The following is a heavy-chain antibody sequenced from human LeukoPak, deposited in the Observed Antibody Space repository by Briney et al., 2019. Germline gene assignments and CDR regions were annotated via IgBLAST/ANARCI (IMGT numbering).Heavy chain of an antibody. CDR1: GFTFDDYA. CDR2: ISWDGGST. CDR3: AAADKFWSPVDY. J-gene: IGHJ4*02. Sequence: GGALRLSCAASGFTFDDYAMHWVRQAPGKGLEWGSLISWDGGSTYYADSVKGRFTISRDNSKNSLYLQMNSLRAEDTALYYCAAADKFWSPVDYWGQGTLVTVSS. D-gene: IGHD6-13*01. V-gene: IGHV3-43D*04.